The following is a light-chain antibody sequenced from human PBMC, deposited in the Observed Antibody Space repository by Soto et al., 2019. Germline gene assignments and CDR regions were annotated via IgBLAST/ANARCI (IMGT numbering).Light chain of an antibody. V-gene: IGLV2-14*01. Sequence: QSVLTQPASVSGSPGQSIAISCTGTSSDVGGYNYVSWYQQHPGKAPKLMVYDVNDRPPGVSDRFSGSKSGNTASLTISGLQAEDEADYYCSSYTSSSTYVFGTGTKVTVL. CDR3: SSYTSSSTYV. J-gene: IGLJ1*01. CDR2: DVN. CDR1: SSDVGGYNY.